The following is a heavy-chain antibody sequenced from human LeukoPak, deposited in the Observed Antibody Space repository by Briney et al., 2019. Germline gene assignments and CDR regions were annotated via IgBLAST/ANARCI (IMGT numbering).Heavy chain of an antibody. CDR2: ISYDGSNK. V-gene: IGHV3-30*03. D-gene: IGHD5-18*01. J-gene: IGHJ4*02. CDR3: ATPYSYGYYFDC. CDR1: GFTFSNYD. Sequence: GGSLRLSCAPSGFTFSNYDMHWVRQAPGKGLEWVAVISYDGSNKYFADSVKGRFTISRDNSKNTLYLQMNSLRAEDTAVYYCATPYSYGYYFDCWGQGTLVTVSS.